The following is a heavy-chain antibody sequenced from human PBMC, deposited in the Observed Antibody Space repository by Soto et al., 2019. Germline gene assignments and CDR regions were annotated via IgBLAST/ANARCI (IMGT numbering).Heavy chain of an antibody. V-gene: IGHV3-15*04. CDR3: TVSGGYSNIHHWFDP. CDR2: IGGNTESGTT. Sequence: DVLLVESGVGLVEPRGSLRLSCAASGFTFSKAFLSWVRQVPGKAREWVGQIGGNTESGTTKYPAPLRGRSTISRDDSKNTMYLQMNSMKITDTAVYSCTVSGGYSNIHHWFDPWGQGTPVIVSS. J-gene: IGHJ5*02. D-gene: IGHD5-12*01. CDR1: GFTFSKAF.